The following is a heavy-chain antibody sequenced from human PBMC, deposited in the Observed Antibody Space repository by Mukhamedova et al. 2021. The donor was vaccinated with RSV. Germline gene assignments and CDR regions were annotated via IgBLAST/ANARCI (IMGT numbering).Heavy chain of an antibody. V-gene: IGHV3-72*01. J-gene: IGHJ4*02. D-gene: IGHD1-1*01. Sequence: VRQAPGKGLEWVGRTRNKANSYTTEYAASEKGRFTISRDDSKNSLYLQMNSLKTEDTAVYYCSRENPGTTAAFDYWGQGTLVTVS. CDR3: SRENPGTTAAFDY. CDR2: TRNKANSYTT.